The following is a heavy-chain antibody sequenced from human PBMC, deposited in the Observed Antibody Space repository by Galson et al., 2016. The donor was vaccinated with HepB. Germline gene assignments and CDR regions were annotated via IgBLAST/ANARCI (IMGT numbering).Heavy chain of an antibody. CDR2: ISGSGGST. CDR3: AKVPRAPPAPYNCFDA. J-gene: IGHJ5*02. CDR1: GFTFSSYA. Sequence: SLRLSCAASGFTFSSYAMGWVRQAPGRGLEWVSCISGSGGSTNYADSVKGRFTISRDNSKNTLYLQMNSLRAKDTAVYYCAKVPRAPPAPYNCFDAWGQGTLVTVSS. D-gene: IGHD3-10*01. V-gene: IGHV3-23*01.